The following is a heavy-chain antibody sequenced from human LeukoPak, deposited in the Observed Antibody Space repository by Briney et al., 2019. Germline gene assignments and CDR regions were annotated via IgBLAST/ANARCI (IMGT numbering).Heavy chain of an antibody. CDR3: ASMQGYCSGGSCYSGSPFDY. CDR1: GGTFSSNA. V-gene: IGHV1-69*13. J-gene: IGHJ4*02. Sequence: SVKVSCTASGGTFSSNAISWVRQAPGQGLEWMGGIIPIFGTANYAQKFQGRVTITADESTSTAYMELSSLRSEDTAVYYCASMQGYCSGGSCYSGSPFDYWGQGTLVTVSS. CDR2: IIPIFGTA. D-gene: IGHD2-15*01.